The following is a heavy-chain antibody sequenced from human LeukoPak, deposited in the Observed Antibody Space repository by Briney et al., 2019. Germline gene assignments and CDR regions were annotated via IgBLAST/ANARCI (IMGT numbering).Heavy chain of an antibody. Sequence: PGGSLRLSYAASGFTFSSYWMSWVRQAPGKGLEWVANIKQDGSEKYYVDSVKGRFTISRDNAKNSLYLQMNSLRAEDTALYYCARGTLKAAATDFDYWGQGTLVTVSS. D-gene: IGHD6-13*01. CDR1: GFTFSSYW. CDR2: IKQDGSEK. V-gene: IGHV3-7*05. J-gene: IGHJ4*02. CDR3: ARGTLKAAATDFDY.